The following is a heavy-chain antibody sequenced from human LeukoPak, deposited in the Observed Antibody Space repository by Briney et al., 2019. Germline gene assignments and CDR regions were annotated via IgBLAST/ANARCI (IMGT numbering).Heavy chain of an antibody. D-gene: IGHD3-22*01. CDR2: ISSSSSTI. CDR3: AKDGYYDRSGYYTS. CDR1: GFTFSSYS. Sequence: GGSLRVSCAASGFTFSSYSMNWVRQAPGKGLEWVSYISSSSSTIYYADSVKGRFTISRDNSNNTLYLQMSSLRAEDTAVYYCAKDGYYDRSGYYTSWGQGTRVTASS. J-gene: IGHJ4*02. V-gene: IGHV3-48*01.